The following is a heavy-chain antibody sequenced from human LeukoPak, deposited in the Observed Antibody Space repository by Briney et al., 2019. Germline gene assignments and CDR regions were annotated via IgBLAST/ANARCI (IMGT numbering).Heavy chain of an antibody. Sequence: SSETLSLTCTVSGGSISSYYWSWIRQPPGKGLEWIAYIYYSGSTNYNPSLKSRVTISVDTSKNQFSLKLSSVTAADTAVYYCARANQYYYYMDVWGKGTTVTISS. CDR3: ARANQYYYYMDV. CDR1: GGSISSYY. J-gene: IGHJ6*03. V-gene: IGHV4-59*01. D-gene: IGHD1-14*01. CDR2: IYYSGST.